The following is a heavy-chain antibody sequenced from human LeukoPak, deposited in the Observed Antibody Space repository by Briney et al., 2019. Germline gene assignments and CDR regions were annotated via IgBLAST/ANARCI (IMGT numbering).Heavy chain of an antibody. V-gene: IGHV6-1*01. CDR2: TYYRSKWYY. Sequence: SQTLSLTCAISGDSVSSISVAWNWIRQSPSRGLEWLGRTYYRSKWYYENAVSVKSRINIRPDTSKNQFSLQLTSVTPADTAVYYCSLARSEYHYGMDVCGQGTTVTVSS. CDR1: GDSVSSISVA. CDR3: SLARSEYHYGMDV. J-gene: IGHJ6*02.